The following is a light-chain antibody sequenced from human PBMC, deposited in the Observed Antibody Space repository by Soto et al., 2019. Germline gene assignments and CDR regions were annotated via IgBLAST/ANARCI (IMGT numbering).Light chain of an antibody. J-gene: IGKJ1*01. V-gene: IGKV3-20*01. CDR2: GAS. CDR1: QSLSNNIY. Sequence: EIVLTQSPGALSLSPGERATLSCRASQSLSNNIYLAWYHQKPGQAPRLLIYGASSRATGIPNRFSGSGSGTDFTLTISSLQPDDFATYYCQQYNRFSTWTFGQGTKVDIK. CDR3: QQYNRFSTWT.